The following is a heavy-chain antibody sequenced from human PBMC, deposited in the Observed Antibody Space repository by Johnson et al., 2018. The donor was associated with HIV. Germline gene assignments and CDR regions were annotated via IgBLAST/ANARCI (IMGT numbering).Heavy chain of an antibody. V-gene: IGHV3-9*01. CDR3: ARDVGGWGYRHAFDM. D-gene: IGHD5-12*01. J-gene: IGHJ3*02. CDR2: ISWNSGSI. Sequence: LLVESGGGLVQPGRSLRLSCAASGFTFDDYAMHWVRQAPGKGLEWVSVISWNSGSIGYADSVKGRFTISRDNAKNSLYLQMNSLRAEDTALYYCARDVGGWGYRHAFDMWGQGTMVTVSS. CDR1: GFTFDDYA.